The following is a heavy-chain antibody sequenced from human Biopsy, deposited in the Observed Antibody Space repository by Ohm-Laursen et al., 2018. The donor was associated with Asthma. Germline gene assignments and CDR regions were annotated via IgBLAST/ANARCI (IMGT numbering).Heavy chain of an antibody. CDR1: GTHFGSYN. D-gene: IGHD6-19*01. CDR3: ARGDSSGWSHYYFDY. Sequence: SLRLSCAASGTHFGSYNMHWVRQAPGKGLEWVSVIYSGGTSHTADSVRGRFTISRDFSKNTLHLQMHSLRVEDTAVYYCARGDSSGWSHYYFDYWGQGTLVTVSS. CDR2: IYSGGTS. V-gene: IGHV3-53*01. J-gene: IGHJ4*02.